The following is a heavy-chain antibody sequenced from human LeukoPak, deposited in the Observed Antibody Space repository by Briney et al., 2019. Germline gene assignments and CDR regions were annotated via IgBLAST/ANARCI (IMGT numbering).Heavy chain of an antibody. Sequence: GGSLRLSCAASGFKFSNHGMHWVRQAPGRGLEWAEIIWYDGSNKYYADSVKGRFTVSRDNSKNTLYLQMNSLRAEDTAVYYCARDRTARYFDYWGQGTQVRVSS. J-gene: IGHJ4*02. V-gene: IGHV3-33*01. CDR2: IWYDGSNK. CDR3: ARDRTARYFDY. CDR1: GFKFSNHG.